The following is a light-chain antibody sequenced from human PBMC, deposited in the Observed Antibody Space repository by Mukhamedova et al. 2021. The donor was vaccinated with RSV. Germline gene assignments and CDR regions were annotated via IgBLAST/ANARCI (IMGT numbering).Light chain of an antibody. CDR2: AAF. CDR3: QQSYRIPHT. Sequence: WYQRRVHGRAPKLLIFAAFNLYSGVPSRFSGSGSGTEFALTISSLQPEDFASYYCQQSYRIPHTFGQGTKLEIK. J-gene: IGKJ2*01. V-gene: IGKV1-39*01.